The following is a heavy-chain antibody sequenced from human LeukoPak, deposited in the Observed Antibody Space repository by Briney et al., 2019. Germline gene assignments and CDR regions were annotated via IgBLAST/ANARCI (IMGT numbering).Heavy chain of an antibody. D-gene: IGHD4/OR15-4a*01. Sequence: GGSLRLSCAASGFTFSSYGMHWVRQAPGKGLEWVAIISYDGSSKYYADSVKGRFTISRDNSKNTLYLQMSSLRVEDTAVYYCAKDIALTRTVDYWGQGTLVTVSS. CDR2: ISYDGSSK. J-gene: IGHJ4*02. V-gene: IGHV3-30*18. CDR1: GFTFSSYG. CDR3: AKDIALTRTVDY.